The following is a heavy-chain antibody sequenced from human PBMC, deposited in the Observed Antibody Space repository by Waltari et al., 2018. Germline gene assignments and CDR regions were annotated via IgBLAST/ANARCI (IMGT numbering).Heavy chain of an antibody. D-gene: IGHD6-19*01. CDR1: GYSISSGYY. CDR2: IYHSGST. V-gene: IGHV4-38-2*01. J-gene: IGHJ3*02. CDR3: ARHTVAAGPDAFDI. Sequence: QVQLQESGPGLVKPSETLSLTCAVSGYSISSGYYWGWIRQPPGKGLEWIGSIYHSGSTSYNPSLKSRVTISVDTSKNQFSLKLSSVTAADTAVYYCARHTVAAGPDAFDIWGQGTMVTVSS.